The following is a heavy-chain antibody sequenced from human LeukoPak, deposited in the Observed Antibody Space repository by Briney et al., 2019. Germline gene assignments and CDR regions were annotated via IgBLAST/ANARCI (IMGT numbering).Heavy chain of an antibody. CDR3: ARMDGSGSYVYQVDY. J-gene: IGHJ4*02. D-gene: IGHD3-10*01. CDR1: GGSISSGSYY. Sequence: PSETLSLTCTVSGGSISSGSYYWSWIRQPAGKGLEWIGRIYTSGSTNYNPSLKSRVTISVDTSKNQFSLKLSSVTAADTAVYYCARMDGSGSYVYQVDYWGQGTLVTVSS. V-gene: IGHV4-61*02. CDR2: IYTSGST.